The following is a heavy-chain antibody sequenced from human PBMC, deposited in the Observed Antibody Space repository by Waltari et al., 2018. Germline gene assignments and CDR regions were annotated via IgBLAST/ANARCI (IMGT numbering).Heavy chain of an antibody. CDR2: IDHSGST. CDR1: GYSISSGYY. D-gene: IGHD2-15*01. V-gene: IGHV4-38-2*01. J-gene: IGHJ4*02. Sequence: QVQLQESGPGLVKPSETPSLTCAVSGYSISSGYYWGWIRQPPGKGLEWIGSIDHSGSTYYNPALKSRVTISVDTSKNQFSLKLSSVTAADTAVYYCARAGVGYCSGGSCNDFDYWGQGTLVTVSS. CDR3: ARAGVGYCSGGSCNDFDY.